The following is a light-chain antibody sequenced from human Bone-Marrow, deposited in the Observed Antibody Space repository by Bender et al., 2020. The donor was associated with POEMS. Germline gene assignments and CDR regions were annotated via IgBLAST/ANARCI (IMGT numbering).Light chain of an antibody. V-gene: IGLV3-21*03. CDR2: DDS. Sequence: SYVLTQPPSVSLAPGKTARITCGGNNIGSKSVHWYHQRPGQAPVLVVYDDSDRPSGIPERFSASSSGTTVTLTISGVQREDEADYYCQSADNSGASNWVFGGGTKLTVL. CDR3: QSADNSGASNWV. CDR1: NIGSKS. J-gene: IGLJ3*02.